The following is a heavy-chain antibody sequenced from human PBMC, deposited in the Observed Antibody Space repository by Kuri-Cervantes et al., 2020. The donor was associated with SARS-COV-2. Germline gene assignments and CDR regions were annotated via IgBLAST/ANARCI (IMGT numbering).Heavy chain of an antibody. CDR1: GFTFSSYSMN. CDR2: IYYSGST. V-gene: IGHV4-39*01. Sequence: GSLRLSCAVSGFTFSSYSMNWVRQPPGKGLEWIGSIYYSGSTYYNPSLKSRVTISVDTSKNQFSLKLSSVTAADTAVYYCARHDAPYFEIDYWGQGTLVTV. J-gene: IGHJ4*02. D-gene: IGHD3-9*01. CDR3: ARHDAPYFEIDY.